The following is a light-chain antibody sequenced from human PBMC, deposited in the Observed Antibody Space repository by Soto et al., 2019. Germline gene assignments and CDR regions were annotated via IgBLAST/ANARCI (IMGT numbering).Light chain of an antibody. V-gene: IGLV2-14*03. Sequence: QSALTQPASVSGSPGQSITIFCTGTSSDVGAYNRVSWYQHHPGKAPKLMIYDVSNRPSGVSNRFSGSKSGNTASLTISGLQTEDGADYYCISFTSSLTYVFGTGTKLTVL. J-gene: IGLJ1*01. CDR2: DVS. CDR3: ISFTSSLTYV. CDR1: SSDVGAYNR.